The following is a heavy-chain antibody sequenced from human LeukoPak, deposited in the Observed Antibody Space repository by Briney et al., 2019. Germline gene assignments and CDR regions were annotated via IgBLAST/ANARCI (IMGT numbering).Heavy chain of an antibody. D-gene: IGHD3-22*01. J-gene: IGHJ4*02. CDR1: GFTFSNHW. Sequence: GGSLRLSCAASGFTFSNHWMNWVRQAPGKGLEWVANIKEDGSEKYYVDSVKGRFTISRDNANNKLYLQMNSLRVEDTAVYYCASFSSGHYYWGQGTLVTVSS. CDR3: ASFSSGHYY. CDR2: IKEDGSEK. V-gene: IGHV3-7*03.